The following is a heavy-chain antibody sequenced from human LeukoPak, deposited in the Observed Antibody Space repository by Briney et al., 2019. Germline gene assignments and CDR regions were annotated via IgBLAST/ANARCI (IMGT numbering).Heavy chain of an antibody. Sequence: ASVKVSCKASGYTFTSYYMHWVRQAPGQGLEWMGIINPSGGSTSYAQKFQGRVTMTRDTSTSTVYMELSSLRSEDTAVYCCARDRGYCSSTSCYGNWFDPWGQGTLVTVSS. V-gene: IGHV1-46*01. CDR2: INPSGGST. CDR1: GYTFTSYY. CDR3: ARDRGYCSSTSCYGNWFDP. J-gene: IGHJ5*02. D-gene: IGHD2-2*01.